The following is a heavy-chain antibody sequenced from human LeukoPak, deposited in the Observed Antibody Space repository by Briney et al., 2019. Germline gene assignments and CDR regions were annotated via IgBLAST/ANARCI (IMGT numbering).Heavy chain of an antibody. J-gene: IGHJ4*02. CDR3: AKLAAAGTAHYYFDY. V-gene: IGHV1-46*01. CDR1: GYTFTSYH. Sequence: ASVKVSCKASGYTFTSYHMHWVRQAPGQGLEIMGIINPSGGSTTYAQKFQGRVAMTRDTSTSTVYMELSSLRSEDTAVYYCAKLAAAGTAHYYFDYWGQGTLVTVSS. D-gene: IGHD6-13*01. CDR2: INPSGGST.